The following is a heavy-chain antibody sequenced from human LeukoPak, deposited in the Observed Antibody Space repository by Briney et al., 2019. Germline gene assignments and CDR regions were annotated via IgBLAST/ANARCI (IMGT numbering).Heavy chain of an antibody. V-gene: IGHV4-59*01. Sequence: SETLSLTCTVSGGSISSYYWSWIRQPPGKGLEWIGYIYYSGSTNYNPSLKSRVTISVDTSKNQFSLKLNSVTAAGTAVYYCARDLTRHYDYVWGSPPDYYMDVWGKGTTVTVSS. CDR2: IYYSGST. D-gene: IGHD3-16*01. CDR3: ARDLTRHYDYVWGSPPDYYMDV. J-gene: IGHJ6*03. CDR1: GGSISSYY.